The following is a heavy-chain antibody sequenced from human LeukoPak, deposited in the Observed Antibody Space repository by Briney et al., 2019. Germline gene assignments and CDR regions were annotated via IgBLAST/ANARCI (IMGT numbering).Heavy chain of an antibody. D-gene: IGHD2/OR15-2a*01. J-gene: IGHJ5*02. V-gene: IGHV4-4*07. CDR3: ARDQLSMNWFDP. CDR2: IYSTGST. CDR1: GGSINSYY. Sequence: PSETLSLTCTVSGGSINSYYWTWIRQPAGKGLEWIGRIYSTGSTNYNPSLKSRVTMSVDTSKNQFSLKLSSVTAAYTAVYYCARDQLSMNWFDPWGQGTLVTVSS.